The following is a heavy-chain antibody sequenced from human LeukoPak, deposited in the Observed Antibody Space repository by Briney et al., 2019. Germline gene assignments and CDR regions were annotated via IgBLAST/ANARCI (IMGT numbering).Heavy chain of an antibody. V-gene: IGHV3-74*01. Sequence: GGSLRLSCAASGFTFSSYDVSWVRQVPGKGPVWVSRIKTDGSITDYADFVKGRFTISRDNAKNTLYLQMNSLRAEDTAVYYCAGHPHQGSWPYYYYYMDVWGKGTTVTVSS. J-gene: IGHJ6*03. CDR1: GFTFSSYD. D-gene: IGHD3-10*01. CDR3: AGHPHQGSWPYYYYYMDV. CDR2: IKTDGSIT.